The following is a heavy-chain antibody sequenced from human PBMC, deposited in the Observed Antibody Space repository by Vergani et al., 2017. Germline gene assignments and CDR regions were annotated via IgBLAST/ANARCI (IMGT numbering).Heavy chain of an antibody. V-gene: IGHV3-9*01. D-gene: IGHD6-19*01. CDR1: GFTFDDYA. CDR2: ISWNSGSI. Sequence: EVQLVESGGGLVQPGRSLRLSCAASGFTFDDYAMHWVRQAPGKGLEWVSGISWNSGSIGYADSVKGRFTISRDNAKNSLYLQMNSLRAEDTAVYYCAKVTLAVAGTNWFDPWGQGTLVTVSS. J-gene: IGHJ5*02. CDR3: AKVTLAVAGTNWFDP.